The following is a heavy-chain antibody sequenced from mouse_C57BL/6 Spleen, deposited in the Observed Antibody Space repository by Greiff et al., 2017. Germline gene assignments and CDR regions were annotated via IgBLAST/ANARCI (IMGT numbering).Heavy chain of an antibody. J-gene: IGHJ4*01. Sequence: QVQLQQPGAELVKPGASVKLSCKASGYTFTSYWMHWVKQRPGRGLEWIGRIDPNSGGTKYNEKFKSKATLAVDKPSSTAYMQLSSLTYEDSAVYYCARSNTTVVAPAMDYWGQGTSVTVSS. CDR2: IDPNSGGT. CDR3: ARSNTTVVAPAMDY. CDR1: GYTFTSYW. V-gene: IGHV1-72*01. D-gene: IGHD1-1*01.